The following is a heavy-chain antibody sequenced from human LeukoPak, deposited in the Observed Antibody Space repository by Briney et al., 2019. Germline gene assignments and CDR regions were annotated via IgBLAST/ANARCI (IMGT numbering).Heavy chain of an antibody. Sequence: PGGSLRLSCLASGFSFSSYTMNWVREAPGKGLEWVSTISPGVSGYTWYAESVKGRFTISRDNPKNSLYLEKDSLRAEDTAVYYCVRDVSRRIGMDVWGQGTTVTVSS. CDR1: GFSFSSYT. CDR2: ISPGVSGYT. J-gene: IGHJ6*02. CDR3: VRDVSRRIGMDV. V-gene: IGHV3-21*01. D-gene: IGHD2/OR15-2a*01.